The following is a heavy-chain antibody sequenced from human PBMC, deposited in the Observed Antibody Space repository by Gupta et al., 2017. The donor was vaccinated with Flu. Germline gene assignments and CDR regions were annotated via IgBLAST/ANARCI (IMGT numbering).Heavy chain of an antibody. CDR1: GFTVSDSH. V-gene: IGHV3-48*02. D-gene: IGHD3-16*01. J-gene: IGHJ4*02. Sequence: EVQLVESGGGLVQPGGSLRLTCVISGFTVSDSHMNWIRQAPGKGLEWISYIGSGGNTDYADSVRGRFTISRDNARDSLFLQMNSLRDEDTALYYCARDLNWAFIFWGQGALVTVSS. CDR3: ARDLNWAFIF. CDR2: IGSGGNT.